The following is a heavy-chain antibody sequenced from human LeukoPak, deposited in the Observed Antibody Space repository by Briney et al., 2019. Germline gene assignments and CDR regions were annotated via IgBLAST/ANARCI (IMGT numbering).Heavy chain of an antibody. J-gene: IGHJ4*02. CDR3: AKLGSPRAY. V-gene: IGHV4-59*01. CDR2: IYYFGST. CDR1: GGSIDTYY. Sequence: SETLSLTCTVSGGSIDTYYWSWIRQPPGKGLEWIGYIYYFGSTDYDPSLKSRVTVSVDTSKNQFSLSLRSVTAADTAVYYCAKLGSPRAYWGQGILVRVSS. D-gene: IGHD7-27*01.